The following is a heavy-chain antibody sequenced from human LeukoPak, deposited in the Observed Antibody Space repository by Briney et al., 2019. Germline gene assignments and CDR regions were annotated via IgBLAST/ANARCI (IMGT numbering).Heavy chain of an antibody. CDR1: GFTFDDYG. Sequence: GGTLRLSCAASGFTFDDYGMSWVRQAPGKGLEWVSGINWNGGSTGYADSVKGRLTISRDNAKNSLSLQMNSLRAEDTAFYYCARGPTPVTPYYFDYWGQGTLVTVSS. J-gene: IGHJ4*02. D-gene: IGHD4-17*01. CDR2: INWNGGST. CDR3: ARGPTPVTPYYFDY. V-gene: IGHV3-20*04.